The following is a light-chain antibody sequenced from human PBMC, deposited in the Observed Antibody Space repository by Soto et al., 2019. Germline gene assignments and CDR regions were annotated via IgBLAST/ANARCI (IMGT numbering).Light chain of an antibody. CDR3: CSYAGSTTFYV. Sequence: QSALTQPASVSGSPGQSITISCTGTSGDIGAYDLVSWYQQHPGAAPKLMVFATNKRPSGLSNRFSASKSGNTASLTISGLQAEDEADYYCCSYAGSTTFYVFGTGTKVTVL. V-gene: IGLV2-23*01. CDR1: SGDIGAYDL. CDR2: ATN. J-gene: IGLJ1*01.